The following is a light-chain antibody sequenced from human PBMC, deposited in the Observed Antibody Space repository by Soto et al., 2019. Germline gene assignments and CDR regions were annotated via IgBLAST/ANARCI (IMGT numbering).Light chain of an antibody. CDR2: KAS. CDR3: QHYNSYSEA. CDR1: QGISSY. Sequence: DIQFTQSPSFVCSGGLARVSITCRASQGISSYLAWYQQKPGKAPKLLIYKASTLKSGVPSRLSGSGSGTEFTLTISSLQPDDFATYYCQHYNSYSEAFGQGTKVDIK. J-gene: IGKJ1*01. V-gene: IGKV1-9*01.